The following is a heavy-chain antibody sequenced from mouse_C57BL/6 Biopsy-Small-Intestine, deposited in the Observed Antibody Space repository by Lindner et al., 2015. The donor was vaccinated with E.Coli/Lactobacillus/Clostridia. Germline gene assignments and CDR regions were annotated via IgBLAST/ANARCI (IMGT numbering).Heavy chain of an antibody. CDR2: INPGSGST. CDR1: GFAFTTYL. CDR3: ARNYDIXEVDY. Sequence: VQLQESGAELVRPGTSVKVSCRASGFAFTTYLIEWVKQRPGQGLEWIGVINPGSGSTNYNEKFKGKATLTADKSSSTAYMQLSSLTSEDSAVYFCARNYDIXEVDYWGQGTTLTVSS. J-gene: IGHJ2*01. V-gene: IGHV1-54*01. D-gene: IGHD1-1*01.